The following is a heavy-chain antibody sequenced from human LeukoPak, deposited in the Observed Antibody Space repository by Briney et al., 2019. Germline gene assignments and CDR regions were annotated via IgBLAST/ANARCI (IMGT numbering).Heavy chain of an antibody. J-gene: IGHJ3*02. D-gene: IGHD1-7*01. Sequence: SETLSLTCTVSGGSMSSYYWSWIRQPPGKGLEWIGYIYYSGSANYNSSLKSRVTISVDTSKNQFSLKLSSVTAADTAVYYCARVITGTTFAFDIWGQGTMVTVSS. CDR1: GGSMSSYY. CDR3: ARVITGTTFAFDI. CDR2: IYYSGSA. V-gene: IGHV4-59*01.